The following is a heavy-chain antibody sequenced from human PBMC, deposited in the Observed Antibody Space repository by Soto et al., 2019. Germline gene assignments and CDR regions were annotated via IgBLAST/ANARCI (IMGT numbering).Heavy chain of an antibody. J-gene: IGHJ3*02. V-gene: IGHV3-23*01. CDR1: GFTFSSYA. Sequence: EVQLLESGGGLVQPGGSLRLSCAASGFTFSSYAMSWVRQAPGKGLEWVSAISGSGGSTYYADSVKGRFTISRDNSKNTLYLKINSLRAEDTAVYYCAPSSGSSWYAFDIWGQGTMVTVSS. D-gene: IGHD6-13*01. CDR2: ISGSGGST. CDR3: APSSGSSWYAFDI.